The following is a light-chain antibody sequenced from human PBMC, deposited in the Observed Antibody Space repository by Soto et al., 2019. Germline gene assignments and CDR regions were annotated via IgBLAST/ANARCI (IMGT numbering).Light chain of an antibody. Sequence: DIQMTQSPSSLSASVGDRVTITCRASQSVSSWLAWYQQKPGKAPKLLIYDASGLEGGVPSRFSGSGSGTEFTLTISSLQPDDFATYYCQQYNSYSQTFGQGTKVDIK. V-gene: IGKV1-5*01. CDR2: DAS. CDR1: QSVSSW. CDR3: QQYNSYSQT. J-gene: IGKJ1*01.